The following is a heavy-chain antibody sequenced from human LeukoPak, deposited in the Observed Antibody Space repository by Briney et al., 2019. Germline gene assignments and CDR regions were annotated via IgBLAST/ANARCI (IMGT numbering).Heavy chain of an antibody. D-gene: IGHD3-10*01. V-gene: IGHV3-23*01. Sequence: GGSLRLSCAASGFTFSSYAMNWVRQAPGKGLEWVSIISSSDNTTYYADSVKGRFTISRDNSKNTLYLQMNSLRVEDAAVYYCSKDLTSDFGGDLDPWGQGTLVTVSS. J-gene: IGHJ5*02. CDR2: ISSSDNTT. CDR3: SKDLTSDFGGDLDP. CDR1: GFTFSSYA.